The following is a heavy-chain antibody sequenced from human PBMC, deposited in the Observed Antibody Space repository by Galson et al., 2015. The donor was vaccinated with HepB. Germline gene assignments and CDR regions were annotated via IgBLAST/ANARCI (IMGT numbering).Heavy chain of an antibody. CDR3: AKTVRQWLATHNWFDP. J-gene: IGHJ5*02. Sequence: SLRLSCAASGFTFSSYAMSWVRQAPGKGLEWVSAISGSGGSTYYADSVKGRFTISRDNSKNTLYLQMNSLRAEDTAVYYCAKTVRQWLATHNWFDPWGQGTLVTVSS. CDR2: ISGSGGST. V-gene: IGHV3-23*01. CDR1: GFTFSSYA. D-gene: IGHD6-19*01.